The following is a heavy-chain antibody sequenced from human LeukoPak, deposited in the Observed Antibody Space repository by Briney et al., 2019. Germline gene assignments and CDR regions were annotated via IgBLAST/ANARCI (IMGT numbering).Heavy chain of an antibody. D-gene: IGHD2-21*01. V-gene: IGHV3-33*01. Sequence: GGSLRLSCAASGFNFRSYGMHWVRQAPGKGLEWVAIIWYDGTKEYYADSVKGRFTVSRDNSKDTVFLQMDSLRADDTGVYYCARYSIATIDYWGQGTLVTVSS. CDR3: ARYSIATIDY. J-gene: IGHJ4*02. CDR2: IWYDGTKE. CDR1: GFNFRSYG.